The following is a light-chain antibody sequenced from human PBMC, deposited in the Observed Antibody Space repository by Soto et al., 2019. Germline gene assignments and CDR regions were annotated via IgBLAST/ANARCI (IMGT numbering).Light chain of an antibody. CDR2: HVV. J-gene: IGLJ2*01. CDR3: SSYADGQTLA. CDR1: TSDVGGYEY. Sequence: QSALTQPRSVSGSRGQSVTISCTGTTSDVGGYEYVSWYQQYPGKAPKLLIYHVVQRPSGVPDRFSGSKSGTTASLIISGLQAEDEADYFCSSYADGQTLAFGGGTKLTVL. V-gene: IGLV2-11*01.